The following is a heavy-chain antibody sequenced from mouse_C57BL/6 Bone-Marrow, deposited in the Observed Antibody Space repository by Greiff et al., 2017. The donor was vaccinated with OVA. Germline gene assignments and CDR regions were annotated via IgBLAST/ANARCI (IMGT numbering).Heavy chain of an antibody. Sequence: QVQLQQSGAELVRPGTSVKVSCKASGYAFTNYLIEWVKQRPGQGLEWIGVINPGSGGTNYNEKFKGKATLTADKSSSTAYMQLSSLTSEDFAVYFWQYYGSSDYFGYWGQGTTLTVSS. CDR2: INPGSGGT. CDR1: GYAFTNYL. J-gene: IGHJ2*01. D-gene: IGHD1-1*01. CDR3: QYYGSSDYFGY. V-gene: IGHV1-54*01.